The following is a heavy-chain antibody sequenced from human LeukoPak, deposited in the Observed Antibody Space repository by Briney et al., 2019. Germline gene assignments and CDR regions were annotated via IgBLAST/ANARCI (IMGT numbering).Heavy chain of an antibody. Sequence: GGSLRLSCAASGFTFSSYGMSWVRQAPGKGLEWVSIISRASGSIFYADSVKGRFTISRDNAKNSLYLQMNGLRAEDTAVYYCARGATDVTRWFDPWGQGTRVTVSS. V-gene: IGHV3-21*01. D-gene: IGHD1-1*01. J-gene: IGHJ5*02. CDR3: ARGATDVTRWFDP. CDR2: ISRASGSI. CDR1: GFTFSSYG.